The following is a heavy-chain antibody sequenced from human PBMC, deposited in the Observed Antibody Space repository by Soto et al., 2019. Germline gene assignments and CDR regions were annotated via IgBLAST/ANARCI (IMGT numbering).Heavy chain of an antibody. CDR1: GYTFTGHY. CDR2: IGPESGAT. D-gene: IGHD1-26*01. V-gene: IGHV1-2*02. Sequence: ASVKVSCKTSGYTFTGHYIHWVRQAPQQGPEWMGEIGPESGATRYAQKFRGRVTMTMDTSITTVYMELKNLSPDDPAVYYCGRGRSGQIVVFYWGQGTPVTSPQ. J-gene: IGHJ4*02. CDR3: GRGRSGQIVVFY.